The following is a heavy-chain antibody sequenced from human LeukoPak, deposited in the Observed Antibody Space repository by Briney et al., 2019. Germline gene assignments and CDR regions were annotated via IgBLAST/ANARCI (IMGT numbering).Heavy chain of an antibody. CDR1: GYRFTSYW. V-gene: IGHV5-51*01. CDR2: IYPGDSDT. J-gene: IGHJ4*02. CDR3: ARIGYCSSTSCYGFDY. D-gene: IGHD2-2*01. Sequence: GESLKISCEGAGYRFTSYWIAWVRQMPGKGLEWMGIIYPGDSDTRYSPSFQGQVTISADKSISTAYLQWSSLKASDTAMYYCARIGYCSSTSCYGFDYWGQGTLVTVSS.